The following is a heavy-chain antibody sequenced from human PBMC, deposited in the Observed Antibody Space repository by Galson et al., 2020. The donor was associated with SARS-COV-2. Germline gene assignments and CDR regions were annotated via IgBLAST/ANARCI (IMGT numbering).Heavy chain of an antibody. Sequence: SETLSLTCAVYGGSFSGYYWSWIRQPPGKGLEWIGEINHSGSTNYNPSLKSRVTISVDTSKNQFSLKLSSVTAADTAVYYCASYGPIYYYYYYMDVWGKGPTVPVSS. V-gene: IGHV4-34*01. D-gene: IGHD3-10*01. CDR3: ASYGPIYYYYYYMDV. CDR1: GGSFSGYY. J-gene: IGHJ6*03. CDR2: INHSGST.